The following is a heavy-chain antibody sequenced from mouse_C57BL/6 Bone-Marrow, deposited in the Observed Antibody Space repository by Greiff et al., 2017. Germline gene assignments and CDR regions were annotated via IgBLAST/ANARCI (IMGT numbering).Heavy chain of an antibody. D-gene: IGHD1-1*01. CDR2: INPSSGYT. CDR3: ARSYYYGSSHDYYAMDY. V-gene: IGHV1-7*01. CDR1: GYTFTSYW. J-gene: IGHJ4*01. Sequence: VQLQQSGAELAKPGASVKLSCKASGYTFTSYWMHWVKQRPGQGLEWIGYINPSSGYTKYNQKFKDKATLTADKSASTAYMQLSSLTYEDSAVYYCARSYYYGSSHDYYAMDYWGQGTSVTVSS.